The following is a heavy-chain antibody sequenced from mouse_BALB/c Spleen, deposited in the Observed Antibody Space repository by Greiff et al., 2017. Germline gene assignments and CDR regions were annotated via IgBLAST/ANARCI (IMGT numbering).Heavy chain of an antibody. CDR3: ARGDMGYAAY. CDR1: GFAFSSYD. Sequence: DVKLVESGGGLVKPGGSLKLSCAASGFAFSSYDMSWVRQTPEKRLEWVAYISSGGGSTYYPDTVKGRFTISRDNAKNTLYLQMSSLKSEDTAMYYCARGDMGYAAYWGQGTLVTVSA. CDR2: ISSGGGST. V-gene: IGHV5-12-1*01. D-gene: IGHD2-14*01. J-gene: IGHJ3*01.